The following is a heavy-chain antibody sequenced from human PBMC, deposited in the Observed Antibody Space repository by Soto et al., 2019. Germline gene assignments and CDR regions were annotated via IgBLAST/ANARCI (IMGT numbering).Heavy chain of an antibody. D-gene: IGHD2-2*01. V-gene: IGHV1-69*12. CDR3: AREGLTFGPGAVGGAFDI. CDR2: IIPIFGTI. Sequence: QVQLVQSGTEVRKPGSSVKVSCKASGGTFDSNAISWVRLAPGQGLEWMGGIIPIFGTINNAQKFQDRVTSTADEFANIGYMELSSLRSEDKAIYYCAREGLTFGPGAVGGAFDIWGQGTLVTVSS. CDR1: GGTFDSNA. J-gene: IGHJ3*02.